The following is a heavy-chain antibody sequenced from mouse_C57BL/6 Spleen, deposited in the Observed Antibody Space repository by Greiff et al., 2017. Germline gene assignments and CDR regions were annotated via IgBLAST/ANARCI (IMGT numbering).Heavy chain of an antibody. CDR2: IDPANGNT. D-gene: IGHD2-12*01. Sequence: EVKLQESVAELVRPGASVKLSCTASGFNIKNTYMHWVKQRPEQGLEWIGRIDPANGNTKYAPKFQGKATITADTSSNTAYLQLSSLTSEDTAIYYCALLSSYSSYYFDYWGQGTTLTVSS. CDR1: GFNIKNTY. CDR3: ALLSSYSSYYFDY. J-gene: IGHJ2*01. V-gene: IGHV14-3*01.